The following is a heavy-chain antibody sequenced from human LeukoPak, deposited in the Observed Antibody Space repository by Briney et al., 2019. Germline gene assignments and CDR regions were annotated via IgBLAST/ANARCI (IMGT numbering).Heavy chain of an antibody. Sequence: GGSLRLSCAASGFTFSYYYIRWIRQAPGKGLEWLSYISNSGSSIYYRDSVKGRFTISRDNAKNSLYLQMNSLRAEDTAVYYCAGGVQGAGPFDYWGQGTLVTVSS. D-gene: IGHD3-16*01. CDR2: ISNSGSSI. CDR1: GFTFSYYY. V-gene: IGHV3-11*01. CDR3: AGGVQGAGPFDY. J-gene: IGHJ4*02.